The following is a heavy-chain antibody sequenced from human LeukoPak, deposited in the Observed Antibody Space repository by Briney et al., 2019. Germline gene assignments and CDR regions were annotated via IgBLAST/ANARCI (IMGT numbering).Heavy chain of an antibody. V-gene: IGHV4-39*07. CDR3: TRVECTDGSCYTFDY. D-gene: IGHD2-15*01. CDR2: IHYSGST. Sequence: SETLSLTCTVSGGSITSRTYYWGWIRQPPGKGLEWIGSIHYSGSTYYSPSLKSRVTISVDTSKNQFSLKLRSVTAAETAVYYCTRVECTDGSCYTFDYWGQGTLVIVSS. CDR1: GGSITSRTYY. J-gene: IGHJ4*02.